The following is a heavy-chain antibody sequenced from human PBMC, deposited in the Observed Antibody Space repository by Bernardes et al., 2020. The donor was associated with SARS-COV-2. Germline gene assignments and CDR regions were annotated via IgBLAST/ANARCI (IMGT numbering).Heavy chain of an antibody. Sequence: LRLSCAASGFTFSSYGIHWVRQAPGKGLEWVAVISYDGGYEYYGGSVKGRFTISRDNSKKEVYLRMNSLRPEDTAVYYCTKAGYSSSSVYFDYWGQGTLVTVSS. CDR2: ISYDGGYE. CDR3: TKAGYSSSSVYFDY. V-gene: IGHV3-30*18. J-gene: IGHJ4*02. D-gene: IGHD6-6*01. CDR1: GFTFSSYG.